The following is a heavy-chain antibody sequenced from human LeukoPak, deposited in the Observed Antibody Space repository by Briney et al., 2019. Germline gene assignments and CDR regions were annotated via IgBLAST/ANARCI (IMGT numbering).Heavy chain of an antibody. CDR1: GGTFSSYA. CDR3: ARARGAFYFSGGSCYSPFDY. J-gene: IGHJ4*02. V-gene: IGHV1-69*13. D-gene: IGHD2-15*01. Sequence: SVKVSCKASGGTFSSYAISWVRQAPGQGLEWMGGIIPIFGTANYAQKFQGRVTITADESTSTAYMELSSLRSEDTAVYYCARARGAFYFSGGSCYSPFDYWGQGTLVTVSS. CDR2: IIPIFGTA.